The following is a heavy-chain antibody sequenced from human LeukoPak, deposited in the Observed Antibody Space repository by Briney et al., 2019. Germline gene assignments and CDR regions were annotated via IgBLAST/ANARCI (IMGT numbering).Heavy chain of an antibody. CDR1: GFTFSSYS. CDR3: AKDRDAMIVVVHDAFDI. V-gene: IGHV3-21*01. CDR2: ISRSSSYI. D-gene: IGHD3-22*01. Sequence: GGPLRLSCAASGFTFSSYSMNWVRQAPGKGLEWVSSISRSSSYIHYADSVKGRFTISRDNAKNSLYLQMNSLRAEDTAVYYCAKDRDAMIVVVHDAFDIWGQGTMVTVSS. J-gene: IGHJ3*02.